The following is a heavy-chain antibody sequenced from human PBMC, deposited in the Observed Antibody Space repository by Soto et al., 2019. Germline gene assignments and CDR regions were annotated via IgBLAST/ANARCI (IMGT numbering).Heavy chain of an antibody. CDR1: GFTFSSYS. Sequence: EVQLVESGGGLVKPGGSLRLSCAASGFTFSSYSMNWVRQAPGKGLEWVSSISSSSSYIYYADSVKGRFTISRDNAKNSLYLQMNSLRAEDTAVYSCASRSGSDQSLEKGLRFYYYYYMDVWGKGTTVTVSS. V-gene: IGHV3-21*01. CDR3: ASRSGSDQSLEKGLRFYYYYYMDV. D-gene: IGHD6-19*01. CDR2: ISSSSSYI. J-gene: IGHJ6*03.